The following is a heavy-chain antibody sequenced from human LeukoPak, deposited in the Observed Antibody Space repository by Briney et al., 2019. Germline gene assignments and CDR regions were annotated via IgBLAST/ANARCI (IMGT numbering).Heavy chain of an antibody. Sequence: PSETLSLTWAVYGGSFSDYYWTWIRQSPGKGLEWIGEINDHSGNTNYNPSLNSRVSISLEKSKNQLSLELRSVTAADTAVYYCARGRIAMIVVVHSFYYGMDVWGQGTTVTVSS. CDR2: INDHSGNT. J-gene: IGHJ6*02. D-gene: IGHD3-22*01. CDR3: ARGRIAMIVVVHSFYYGMDV. CDR1: GGSFSDYY. V-gene: IGHV4-34*01.